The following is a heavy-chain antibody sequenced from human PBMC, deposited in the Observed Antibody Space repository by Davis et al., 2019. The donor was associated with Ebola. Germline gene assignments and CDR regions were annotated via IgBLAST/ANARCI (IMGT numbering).Heavy chain of an antibody. D-gene: IGHD6-6*01. CDR2: IIPILGIA. J-gene: IGHJ4*02. CDR1: GGTFSSYA. Sequence: SVKVSCKASGGTFSSYAISWVRQAPGQGLEWMGRIIPILGIANYAQKFQGRVTITADKSTSTAYMELSSLRSEDTAVYYCARTYAGYSSSHFDYWGQGTLVTVSS. V-gene: IGHV1-69*04. CDR3: ARTYAGYSSSHFDY.